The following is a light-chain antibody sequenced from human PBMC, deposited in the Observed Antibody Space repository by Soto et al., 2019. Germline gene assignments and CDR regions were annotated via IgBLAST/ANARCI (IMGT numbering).Light chain of an antibody. Sequence: DIQMTQSPSTLSASVGDRVTITCRASQSISSWLAWYQQKPGKAPKLLIYKASTLESGVPTRFSGSGSGTEFTPTISSLQPDDFATYYCQQYDTLNTFGQGTKLEI. V-gene: IGKV1-5*03. CDR2: KAS. CDR3: QQYDTLNT. J-gene: IGKJ2*01. CDR1: QSISSW.